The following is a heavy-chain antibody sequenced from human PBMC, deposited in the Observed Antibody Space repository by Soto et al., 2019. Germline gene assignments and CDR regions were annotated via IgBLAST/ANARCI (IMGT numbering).Heavy chain of an antibody. D-gene: IGHD6-19*01. CDR2: ISYDGSNK. Sequence: QVQLVESGGGVVQPGRSLRLSCAASGFTFSSYGMHWVRQAPGKGLEWVAVISYDGSNKYYADSVKGRFTISRDNSKNTLYLQMNSLRAEDTAVYYCAKGMKSSGWFQGLDAFDIWGQGTMFTVSS. J-gene: IGHJ3*02. CDR1: GFTFSSYG. CDR3: AKGMKSSGWFQGLDAFDI. V-gene: IGHV3-30*18.